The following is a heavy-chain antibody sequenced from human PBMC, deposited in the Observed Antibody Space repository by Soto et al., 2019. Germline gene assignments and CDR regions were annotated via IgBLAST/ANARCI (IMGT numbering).Heavy chain of an antibody. J-gene: IGHJ6*02. CDR2: ISAYNGNT. CDR3: ARTLGVVPAAKAHYYYYGMDV. Sequence: EASVKVSCKASGYTFTSYGISWVRQAPGQGLEWMGWISAYNGNTNYAQKLQGRVTVTTDTSTSTAYMELRSLRSDDTAVYYCARTLGVVPAAKAHYYYYGMDVWGQGTTVTV. CDR1: GYTFTSYG. D-gene: IGHD2-2*01. V-gene: IGHV1-18*04.